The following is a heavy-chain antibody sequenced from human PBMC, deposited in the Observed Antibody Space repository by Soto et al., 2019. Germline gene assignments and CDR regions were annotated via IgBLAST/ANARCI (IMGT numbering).Heavy chain of an antibody. CDR2: ISAYNGNT. CDR3: ARDEQWLDNYYYYGMDV. J-gene: IGHJ6*02. D-gene: IGHD6-19*01. Sequence: ASVKVSCKASGYTFTSYDINWVRQAPGQGLEWMGWISAYNGNTNYAQKLQGRVTMTTDTSTSTAYMELRSLRSDDTAVYYCARDEQWLDNYYYYGMDVWGQGTTVTVSS. V-gene: IGHV1-18*01. CDR1: GYTFTSYD.